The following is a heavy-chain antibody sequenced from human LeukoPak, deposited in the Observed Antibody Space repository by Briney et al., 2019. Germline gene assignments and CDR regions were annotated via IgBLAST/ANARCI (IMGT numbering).Heavy chain of an antibody. V-gene: IGHV1-2*02. D-gene: IGHD6-6*01. CDR3: ARDQWYSSSSGPYNWFDP. CDR2: INPNSGGT. Sequence: ASVKVSCKASGYTFTSYYMHWVRQAPGQGLEWMGWINPNSGGTNYAQKFQGRVTMTRDTSISTAYMELSRLRSDDTAVYYCARDQWYSSSSGPYNWFDPWGQGTLVTVSS. J-gene: IGHJ5*02. CDR1: GYTFTSYY.